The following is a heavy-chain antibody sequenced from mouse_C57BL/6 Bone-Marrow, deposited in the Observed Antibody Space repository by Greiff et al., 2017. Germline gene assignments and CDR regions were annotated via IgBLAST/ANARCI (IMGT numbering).Heavy chain of an antibody. CDR3: ARPQLGRREYYFDY. D-gene: IGHD4-1*02. J-gene: IGHJ2*01. CDR2: IHPNSGST. Sequence: QVQLQQPGAELVKPGASVKLSCKASGYTFTSYWMHWVKQRPGQGLEWIGMIHPNSGSTNYNEKFKSKATLTVDKSSSTAYMQLSSLTSEDSAVYYCARPQLGRREYYFDYWGQGTTLTVSS. V-gene: IGHV1-64*01. CDR1: GYTFTSYW.